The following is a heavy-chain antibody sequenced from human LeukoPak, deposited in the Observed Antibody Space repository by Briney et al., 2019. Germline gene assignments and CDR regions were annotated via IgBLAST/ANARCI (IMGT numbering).Heavy chain of an antibody. CDR2: IFYSGST. V-gene: IGHV4-39*07. Sequence: SETLSLTCTVSGGSISTSNYYWGWIRQPPGKGLEWIGNIFYSGSTYYSPSLKSRVTISLDTSRNHFSLKLSSVTAADTAVYYCARENHYDVLTGYSHNWFDPWGQGTLVTVSS. CDR3: ARENHYDVLTGYSHNWFDP. CDR1: GGSISTSNYY. D-gene: IGHD3-9*01. J-gene: IGHJ5*02.